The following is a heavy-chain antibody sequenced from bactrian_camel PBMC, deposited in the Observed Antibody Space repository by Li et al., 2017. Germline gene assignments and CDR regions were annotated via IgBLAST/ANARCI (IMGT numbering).Heavy chain of an antibody. CDR2: IARDGRT. D-gene: IGHD7*01. Sequence: LVESGGGSVQAGGSLRLSCAASGHSVGGLRMGWFRQASGKEREAVAVIARDGRTSYADSVKGRFTISRDNEKNTLYLQLNSTKTEDTAMYYCASAISGGVWSEFGYWGLGTQVTVS. V-gene: IGHV3S55*01. J-gene: IGHJ6*01. CDR3: ASAISGGVWSEFGY. CDR1: GHSVGGLR.